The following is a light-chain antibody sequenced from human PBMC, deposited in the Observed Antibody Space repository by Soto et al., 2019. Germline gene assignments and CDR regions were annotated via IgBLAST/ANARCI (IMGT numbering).Light chain of an antibody. CDR1: QSVSNNY. CDR2: GAS. J-gene: IGKJ1*01. Sequence: EIVLTESARTVSTTQXGRATLSCXXSQSVSNNYLAWYQQKPGQAPRLLIYGASNRATGIPDRFSGSGSGTDFTLTISSLQAEDVAIYYCQQYYSNPRTFGQGTKVDIK. CDR3: QQYYSNPRT. V-gene: IGKV3-20*01.